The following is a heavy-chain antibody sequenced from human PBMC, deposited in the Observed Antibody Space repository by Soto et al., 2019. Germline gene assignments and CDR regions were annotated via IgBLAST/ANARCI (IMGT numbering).Heavy chain of an antibody. V-gene: IGHV4-59*01. CDR2: IYYSGST. J-gene: IGHJ5*02. D-gene: IGHD6-25*01. CDR3: ARASSRNWFDP. Sequence: SETLSLTCTDSGGSISSYYWSWIRQPPGKGLEWIGYIYYSGSTNYNPSLKSRVTISVDTSKNQFSLKLSSVTAADTAVYYCARASSRNWFDPWGQGTLVTVSS. CDR1: GGSISSYY.